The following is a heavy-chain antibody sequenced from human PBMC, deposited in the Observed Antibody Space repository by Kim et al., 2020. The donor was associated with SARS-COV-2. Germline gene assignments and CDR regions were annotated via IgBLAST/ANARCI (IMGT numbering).Heavy chain of an antibody. J-gene: IGHJ3*02. CDR1: GGTFSSYA. Sequence: SVKVSCKASGGTFSSYAISWVRQAPGQGLEWMGGIIPIFGTANYAQKFQGRVTITADESTSTAYMELSSLRSEDTAVYYCARNPEGVPGAFDIWGQGTMSPSLQ. CDR3: ARNPEGVPGAFDI. V-gene: IGHV1-69*13. CDR2: IIPIFGTA.